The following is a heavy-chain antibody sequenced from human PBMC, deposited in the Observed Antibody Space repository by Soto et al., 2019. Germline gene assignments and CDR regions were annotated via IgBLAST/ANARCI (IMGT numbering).Heavy chain of an antibody. D-gene: IGHD2-15*01. J-gene: IGHJ6*02. Sequence: EVQLVESGGGLEKPGGSLRLSCSASGFTFSNAWMTWVRQAPGKGLEWVGHIKSKTDGGTTDYAAPVKGRFTISRDDSKNTLYLQMNSLKTEDTAVYYCHAGYCSGGSCYSPYYYYGMDVWGQGTTVTVSS. V-gene: IGHV3-15*01. CDR1: GFTFSNAW. CDR3: HAGYCSGGSCYSPYYYYGMDV. CDR2: IKSKTDGGTT.